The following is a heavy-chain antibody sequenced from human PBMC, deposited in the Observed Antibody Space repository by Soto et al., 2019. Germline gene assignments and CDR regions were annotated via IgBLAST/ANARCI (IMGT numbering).Heavy chain of an antibody. J-gene: IGHJ4*02. CDR3: TRGALGGAFDY. Sequence: SETLSLTCTVSGASIRSSYWIWIRQPPGKALEWIGYVSYSGGSNVNPSLETRVTMSVDTSTNQFSLRLKSVSAADTALYYCTRGALGGAFDYWGPGILVTVSS. V-gene: IGHV4-59*01. D-gene: IGHD3-16*01. CDR2: VSYSGGS. CDR1: GASIRSSY.